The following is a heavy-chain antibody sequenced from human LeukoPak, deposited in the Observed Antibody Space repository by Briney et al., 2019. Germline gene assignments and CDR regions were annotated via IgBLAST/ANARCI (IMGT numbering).Heavy chain of an antibody. CDR3: ARDLPLNITIFGVVIIPRDYYYGMDV. D-gene: IGHD3-3*01. CDR1: GFTFTSYG. Sequence: GGSLRLSCVASGFTFTSYGMSWVRQAPGKRLEWVSGISGSGDATYYADSVKGRFTISRDNSKNTLYLQMNSLRAEDTAVYYCARDLPLNITIFGVVIIPRDYYYGMDVWGQGTTVTVSS. J-gene: IGHJ6*02. CDR2: ISGSGDAT. V-gene: IGHV3-23*01.